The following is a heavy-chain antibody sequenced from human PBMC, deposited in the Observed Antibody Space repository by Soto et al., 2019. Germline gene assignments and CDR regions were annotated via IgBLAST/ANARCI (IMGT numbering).Heavy chain of an antibody. D-gene: IGHD1-26*01. CDR1: GGSISSGGYY. Sequence: SETLSLTCTVSGGSISSGGYYWSWIRQRPGKGLEWIGYIYYSGSTYYNPSLKSRVTISVDTSKNQFSLKLSSVTAADTAVYYCARVALPLYSGSPLLAFDIWGQGTMVTVSS. V-gene: IGHV4-31*03. J-gene: IGHJ3*02. CDR2: IYYSGST. CDR3: ARVALPLYSGSPLLAFDI.